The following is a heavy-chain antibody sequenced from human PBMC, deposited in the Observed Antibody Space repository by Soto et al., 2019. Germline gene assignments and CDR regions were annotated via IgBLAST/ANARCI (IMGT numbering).Heavy chain of an antibody. J-gene: IGHJ6*02. Sequence: ETLSLTCTVSGGSISSYYWSWIRQPPGKGLEWIGYIYYSGSTNYNPSLKSRVTISVDTSKNQFSLKLSSVTAADTAVYYWARAGEDIWNYSSYGMDVWGQGIMVTGSS. CDR1: GGSISSYY. CDR3: ARAGEDIWNYSSYGMDV. D-gene: IGHD1-20*01. CDR2: IYYSGST. V-gene: IGHV4-59*01.